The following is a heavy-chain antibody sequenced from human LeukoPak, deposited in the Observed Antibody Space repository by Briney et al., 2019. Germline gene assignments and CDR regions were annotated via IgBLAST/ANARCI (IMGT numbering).Heavy chain of an antibody. CDR1: GFTFSSYS. CDR2: ISSSSSYI. J-gene: IGHJ6*03. Sequence: GGSLRLSCAASGFTFSSYSMNWVRQAPGKGLEWVSSISSSSSYIYYADSLKGRFTISRDNAKNSLYLQMNSLRAEDTAVYYCARDLEDVDFGYYYMDVWGKGTTVTVSS. CDR3: ARDLEDVDFGYYYMDV. D-gene: IGHD5-12*01. V-gene: IGHV3-21*01.